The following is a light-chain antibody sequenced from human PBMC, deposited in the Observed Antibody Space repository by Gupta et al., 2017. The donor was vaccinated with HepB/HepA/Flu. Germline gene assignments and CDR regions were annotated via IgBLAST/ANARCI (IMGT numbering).Light chain of an antibody. CDR1: SLRSYY. J-gene: IGLJ1*01. CDR2: GKN. Sequence: SSELTQDPAVSVAFGQTVRLTCQGDSLRSYYPSWYQQKPGQAPVLVIYGKNNRPSGIPDRFSGSSSGNTASLTITGAQAEDEADYYCNSRDSRGGHSYVFGTGTKVTVL. V-gene: IGLV3-19*01. CDR3: NSRDSRGGHSYV.